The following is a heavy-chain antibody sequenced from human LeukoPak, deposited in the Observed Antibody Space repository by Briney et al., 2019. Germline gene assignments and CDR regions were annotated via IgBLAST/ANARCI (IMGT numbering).Heavy chain of an antibody. J-gene: IGHJ4*02. CDR2: IYTSGST. CDR1: GGSISSYY. V-gene: IGHV4-4*07. D-gene: IGHD6-19*01. CDR3: ARDLDASGWCNFDY. Sequence: SETLSLTCTVSGGSISSYYWSWIRQPAGTGLEWIGRIYTSGSTNYNPSLKSRVTMSVDTSKNQFSLKLSSVTAADTAVYYCARDLDASGWCNFDYWGQGTLVTVSS.